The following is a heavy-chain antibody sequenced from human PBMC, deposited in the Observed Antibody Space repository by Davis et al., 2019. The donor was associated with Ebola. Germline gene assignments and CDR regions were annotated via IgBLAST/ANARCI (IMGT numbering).Heavy chain of an antibody. Sequence: ASVKVSCKASGYTFTSYGISWVRQAPGQGLEWMGWISAYNGNTNYAQKFQGRVTMTRNTSISTAYMELSSLRSEDTAVYYCARGNLWNYPFDYWGQGTLVTVSS. CDR3: ARGNLWNYPFDY. CDR1: GYTFTSYG. J-gene: IGHJ4*02. CDR2: ISAYNGNT. D-gene: IGHD1-7*01. V-gene: IGHV1-18*01.